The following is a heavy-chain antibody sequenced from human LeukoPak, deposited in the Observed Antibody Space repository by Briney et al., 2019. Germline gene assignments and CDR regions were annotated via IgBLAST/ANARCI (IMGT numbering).Heavy chain of an antibody. D-gene: IGHD6-19*01. CDR1: GFTFSSYS. J-gene: IGHJ6*02. V-gene: IGHV3-21*01. CDR2: ISSSSSYI. Sequence: GGSLRLSCAASGFTFSSYSMKRVRQAPGKGLEWVSSISSSSSYIYYADSVKGRFTISRDNAKNSLYLQMNSLRAEDTAVYYCARCSSGIGWIYGMDVWGQGTTVTVSS. CDR3: ARCSSGIGWIYGMDV.